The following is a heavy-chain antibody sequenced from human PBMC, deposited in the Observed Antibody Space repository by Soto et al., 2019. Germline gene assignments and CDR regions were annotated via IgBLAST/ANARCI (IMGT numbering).Heavy chain of an antibody. CDR1: GFTFRSYV. CDR3: ARWGTTGGLDV. CDR2: TSYDGSNK. J-gene: IGHJ1*01. D-gene: IGHD3-16*01. V-gene: IGHV3-33*05. Sequence: QVQLVESGGGVVQPGTSRRLSCVGSGFTFRSYVIHWVRQAPGKGLEWVALTSYDGSNKDYGDSVKGRFTISRDNSWNTVDLQMDSLRREDTALYYCARWGTTGGLDVWGQGTLVSVSS.